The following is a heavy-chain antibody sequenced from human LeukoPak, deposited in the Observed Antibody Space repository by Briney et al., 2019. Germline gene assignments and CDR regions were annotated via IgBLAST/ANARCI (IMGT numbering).Heavy chain of an antibody. V-gene: IGHV4-59*12. D-gene: IGHD3-3*01. Sequence: PSETLSLTCTVSGGSISSYYWSWIRQPPGKGLEWIGYIYYSGSTNYNPSLKSRVTISVDTSKNQFSLKLSSVTAADTAVYYCARDLAAYDFWSAKGYYYGMDVWGQGTTVTVSS. CDR3: ARDLAAYDFWSAKGYYYGMDV. CDR2: IYYSGST. CDR1: GGSISSYY. J-gene: IGHJ6*02.